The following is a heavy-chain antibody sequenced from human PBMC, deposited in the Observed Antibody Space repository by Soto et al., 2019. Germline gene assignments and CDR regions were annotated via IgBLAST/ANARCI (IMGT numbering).Heavy chain of an antibody. CDR2: IWYDGSNK. CDR3: ARARVDTAMEYNWFDP. Sequence: QVQLVESGGGVVQPGRSLRLSCAASGFTFSSYGMHWVRQAPGKGLEWVAVIWYDGSNKYYADSVKGRFTISRDNSKNTLYLQMNSLRAEDTAVYYCARARVDTAMEYNWFDPWGQGTLVTVSS. V-gene: IGHV3-33*01. D-gene: IGHD5-18*01. J-gene: IGHJ5*02. CDR1: GFTFSSYG.